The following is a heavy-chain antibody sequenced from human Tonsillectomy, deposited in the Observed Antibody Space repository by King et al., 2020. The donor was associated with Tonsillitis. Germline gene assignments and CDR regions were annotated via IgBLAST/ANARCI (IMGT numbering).Heavy chain of an antibody. CDR1: GVSISSSC. D-gene: IGHD3-22*01. V-gene: IGHV4-4*07. J-gene: IGHJ3*02. CDR2: IYASGSP. CDR3: AREDYYDSSGYDGI. Sequence: VQLQESGPGLVKPSETLSLTCTVSGVSISSSCWNWLRQPAGKGLQWIGRIYASGSPNYNPSLKSRLTMSVDTSKNQVSLKLRSVTAADTAVYYCAREDYYDSSGYDGIWGQGTMVTVSS.